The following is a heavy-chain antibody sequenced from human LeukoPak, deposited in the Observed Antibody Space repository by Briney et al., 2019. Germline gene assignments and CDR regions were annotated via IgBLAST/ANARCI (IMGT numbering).Heavy chain of an antibody. CDR3: ARDYKTTPYSSGWGCDY. J-gene: IGHJ4*02. V-gene: IGHV4-59*01. CDR2: IYYSGIT. CDR1: GDSISSYY. D-gene: IGHD6-19*01. Sequence: SETLSLTCTVSGDSISSYYWSWIRQPPGKGLEWIGYIYYSGITNYNPSLKSRVTISIDSSKNQVSLKLSSVTAADTAVYYCARDYKTTPYSSGWGCDYWGQGTLVTVSS.